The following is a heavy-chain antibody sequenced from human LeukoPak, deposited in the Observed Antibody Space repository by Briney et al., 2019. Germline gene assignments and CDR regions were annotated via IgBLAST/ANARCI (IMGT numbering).Heavy chain of an antibody. CDR2: ISGSGGST. CDR3: AKDREGYGDYYDY. J-gene: IGHJ4*02. D-gene: IGHD5-24*01. V-gene: IGHV3-23*01. Sequence: GGSLRLSSAASGFTFSSYAMSWVRQAPGKGLEWVSAISGSGGSTYYADSVKGRFTISRDNSKNTLYLQMNSLRAEDTAVYYCAKDREGYGDYYDYWGQGTLVTVSS. CDR1: GFTFSSYA.